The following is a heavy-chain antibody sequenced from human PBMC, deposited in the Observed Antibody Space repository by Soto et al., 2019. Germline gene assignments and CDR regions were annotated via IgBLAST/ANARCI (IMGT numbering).Heavy chain of an antibody. CDR3: ARRLKIAAAGDDAFDI. Sequence: ASVKVSCKASGGTFSSYAISWVRQAPGQGLEWMGGIIPIFGTANYAQKFQGRVTITADESTSTAYMELSSLRSEDTAVYYCARRLKIAAAGDDAFDIWGQGTMVTVSS. V-gene: IGHV1-69*13. J-gene: IGHJ3*02. CDR1: GGTFSSYA. CDR2: IIPIFGTA. D-gene: IGHD6-13*01.